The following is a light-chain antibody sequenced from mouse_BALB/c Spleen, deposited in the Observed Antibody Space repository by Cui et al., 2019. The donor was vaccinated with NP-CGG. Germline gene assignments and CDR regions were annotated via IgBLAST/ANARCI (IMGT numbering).Light chain of an antibody. J-gene: IGLJ1*01. CDR3: ALWYSNHWV. Sequence: QAAVTQQSARTTSPGETVTLTCRSSTGAVTTSNYANWVQEKPDHLFTGLIGGTNNRAPGVPARFSGSLIGDKAALTITGAQTEDEAIYFCALWYSNHWVFGGGTKLTVL. V-gene: IGLV1*01. CDR1: TGAVTTSNY. CDR2: GTN.